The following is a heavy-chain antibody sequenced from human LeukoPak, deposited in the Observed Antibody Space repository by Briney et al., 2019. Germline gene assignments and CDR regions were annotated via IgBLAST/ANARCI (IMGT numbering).Heavy chain of an antibody. V-gene: IGHV4-38-2*02. D-gene: IGHD5-24*01. CDR2: IYQSGST. CDR3: ARSGEMATTRNWFDP. Sequence: SETLSLTCTVSGYSIRNGYNWGWIRLSPGKGLEWLGSIYQSGSTYDNPSLKSRVTISVDTSKNQFSLKLSSVTAADTAVYYCARSGEMATTRNWFDPWGQGTLVTVSS. CDR1: GYSIRNGYN. J-gene: IGHJ5*02.